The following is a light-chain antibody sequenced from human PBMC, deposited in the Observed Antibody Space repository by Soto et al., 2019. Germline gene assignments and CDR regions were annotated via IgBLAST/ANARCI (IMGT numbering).Light chain of an antibody. J-gene: IGLJ1*01. Sequence: QSVLTQPASVSGSHGQSITISCTGTSSDVGSYNLVSWYQQHPGKAPKLMIYEVSKRPSGVSNRFSGSKSGNTASLTISGLQAEDEADYYCCSYAGSSSLFGTGTKVTVL. V-gene: IGLV2-23*02. CDR2: EVS. CDR1: SSDVGSYNL. CDR3: CSYAGSSSL.